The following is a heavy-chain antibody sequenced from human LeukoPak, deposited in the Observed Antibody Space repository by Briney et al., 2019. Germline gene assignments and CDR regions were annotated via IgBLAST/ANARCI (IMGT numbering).Heavy chain of an antibody. J-gene: IGHJ4*02. Sequence: GGSLRLSCAASGFTFSSYAMSWVRQAPGKGLEWVSAISGSGGSTYYADSVKGRFTISIDNYMNTLYLQMNRLIDEDTAVYYCAKRITMVRGVIEYWGQGTLVTVSS. CDR1: GFTFSSYA. CDR3: AKRITMVRGVIEY. D-gene: IGHD3-10*01. V-gene: IGHV3-23*01. CDR2: ISGSGGST.